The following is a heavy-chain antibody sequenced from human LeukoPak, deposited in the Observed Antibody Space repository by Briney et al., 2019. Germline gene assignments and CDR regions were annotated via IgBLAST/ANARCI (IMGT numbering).Heavy chain of an antibody. CDR3: AKVVWGTTSGDYFDY. CDR1: GFTFNSYA. D-gene: IGHD1-26*01. CDR2: VSGSGSTT. Sequence: PGGSLRLSCAASGFTFNSYAMSWVRQAPGKELEWVSTVSGSGSTTYYPDSVKGRFTISRDNSKNTLYLQMNSLRAEDTAIYYCAKVVWGTTSGDYFDYWGQGTLVTVSS. V-gene: IGHV3-23*01. J-gene: IGHJ4*02.